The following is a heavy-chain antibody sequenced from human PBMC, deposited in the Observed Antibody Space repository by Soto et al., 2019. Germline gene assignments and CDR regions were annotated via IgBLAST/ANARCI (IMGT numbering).Heavy chain of an antibody. Sequence: PSETLSLTCAVYVGSFSGYYWSLIRQPPGKGLEWIGEINHSGSTNYNPSLKSRVTISVDTSKNQFSLKVSHVTAADTAVYYCARANYDFWSGSPILYGMDVWGQGTKVTVSS. J-gene: IGHJ6*02. V-gene: IGHV4-34*01. CDR1: VGSFSGYY. CDR3: ARANYDFWSGSPILYGMDV. CDR2: INHSGST. D-gene: IGHD3-3*01.